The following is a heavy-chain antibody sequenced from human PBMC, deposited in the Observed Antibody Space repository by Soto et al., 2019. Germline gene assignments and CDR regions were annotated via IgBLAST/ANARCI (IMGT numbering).Heavy chain of an antibody. Sequence: SRTLSLTCAISGGSVSSNTAAWDWISSSPSRGLEWLGRTYYRSNWRHDYAVSVKSRITVNPDTSKNHFSLKLNSVTPDDTAVYYCASGVVGSGLDLWGQETRATVAS. CDR1: GGSVSSNTAA. CDR3: ASGVVGSGLDL. CDR2: TYYRSNWRH. V-gene: IGHV6-1*01. J-gene: IGHJ5*02. D-gene: IGHD2-15*01.